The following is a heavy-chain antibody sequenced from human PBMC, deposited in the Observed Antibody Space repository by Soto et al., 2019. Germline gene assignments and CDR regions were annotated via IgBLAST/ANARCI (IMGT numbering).Heavy chain of an antibody. CDR1: GFSLSTSGMC. CDR2: IDWDDDK. Sequence: SGPTLVNPPQTLTLTCTFSGFSLSTSGMCVSWIRQPPGKALEWLALIDWDDDKYYSTSLKTRLTISKDTSKNQVVLTMTNMDPVDTATYYCARNRRGEWLSPIFDYWGQGTLVTVSS. D-gene: IGHD3-3*01. CDR3: ARNRRGEWLSPIFDY. J-gene: IGHJ4*02. V-gene: IGHV2-70*01.